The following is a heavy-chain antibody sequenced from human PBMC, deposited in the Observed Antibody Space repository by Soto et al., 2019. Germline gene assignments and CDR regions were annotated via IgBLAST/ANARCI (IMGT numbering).Heavy chain of an antibody. V-gene: IGHV1-69*06. J-gene: IGHJ3*02. CDR1: GGVFSLYG. D-gene: IGHD1-26*01. CDR3: ASTGEAPEVDGSGRGDAFDI. Sequence: QVQLVQSGAEVKRPGSSVRVSCKASGGVFSLYGFSWVRQVPGHGPEWVGGVLPISGTANYAQKYQGRVTITDDKTTSKGYMEVNSLTYEDTAVYYCASTGEAPEVDGSGRGDAFDIWGPGKKVTVSA. CDR2: VLPISGTA.